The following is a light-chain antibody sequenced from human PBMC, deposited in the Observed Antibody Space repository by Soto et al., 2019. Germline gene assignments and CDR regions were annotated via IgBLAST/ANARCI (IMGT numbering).Light chain of an antibody. CDR1: SSDVGGYNY. V-gene: IGLV2-14*01. CDR3: SSYTSSSTLDYV. CDR2: EVS. J-gene: IGLJ1*01. Sequence: QSVLTQPASVSGSHGQSITISCTGTSSDVGGYNYVSWYQQHPGKAPKLMIYEVSNRPSGVSNRFSGSKSGNTASLTISGLQAEDEADYYCSSYTSSSTLDYVFGTGTKLTVL.